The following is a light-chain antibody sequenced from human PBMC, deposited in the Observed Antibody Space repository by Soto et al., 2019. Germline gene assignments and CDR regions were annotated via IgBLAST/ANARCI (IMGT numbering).Light chain of an antibody. CDR1: SSDVGGYNY. CDR3: SSYAGSNNV. CDR2: EVS. Sequence: QSALTQPPSASGSPGQSVTISCTGTSSDVGGYNYVSWYQQHPGKAPKLMIYEVSKRPSGVPDRFSGSKSANTASLTVSGLKAEDEADYYCSSYAGSNNVFGTGTKVTVL. J-gene: IGLJ1*01. V-gene: IGLV2-8*01.